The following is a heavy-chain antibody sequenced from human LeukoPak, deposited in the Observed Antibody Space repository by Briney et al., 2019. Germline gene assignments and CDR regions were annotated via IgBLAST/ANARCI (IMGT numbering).Heavy chain of an antibody. CDR1: GFTVSSNY. Sequence: GGSLRLSCAASGFTVSSNYMGWVRQAPGKGLEWVSVIYSGGSTYYADSVKGRFTISRDNSKNTPYLQMNSLRAEDTAVYYCARDSRDFWSGYYSNWGQGTLVTVSS. CDR2: IYSGGST. J-gene: IGHJ4*02. CDR3: ARDSRDFWSGYYSN. V-gene: IGHV3-53*01. D-gene: IGHD3-3*01.